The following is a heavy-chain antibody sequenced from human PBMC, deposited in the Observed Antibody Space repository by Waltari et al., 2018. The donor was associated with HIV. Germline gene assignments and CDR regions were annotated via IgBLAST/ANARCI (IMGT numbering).Heavy chain of an antibody. D-gene: IGHD2-15*01. CDR1: GFTFSTYG. V-gene: IGHV3-7*01. CDR2: IKQDGSEK. Sequence: EVQLVESGGGLVQPGGSLRLSCAASGFTFSTYGMSWVRQAPGKGLEWVANIKQDGSEKYYVDSVKGRFTISRDNAKNSLYLQMNSLRAEDTAVYYCARMIVVVVAATGAFESWGQGTMVTVSS. CDR3: ARMIVVVVAATGAFES. J-gene: IGHJ3*02.